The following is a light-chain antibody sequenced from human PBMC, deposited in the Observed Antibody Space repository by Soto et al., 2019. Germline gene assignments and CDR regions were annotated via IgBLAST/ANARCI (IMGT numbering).Light chain of an antibody. V-gene: IGKV3-15*01. CDR1: QSITDN. Sequence: EIVMTQSPATLSVSPGERATLSCRASQSITDNLAWYQQKPGQAPRLLIYGASTRATDIPARFSGSGSGTEFTLTISSQQSEDFAVYYCQQYNSCPLTFGQGTKVEIK. CDR3: QQYNSCPLT. J-gene: IGKJ1*01. CDR2: GAS.